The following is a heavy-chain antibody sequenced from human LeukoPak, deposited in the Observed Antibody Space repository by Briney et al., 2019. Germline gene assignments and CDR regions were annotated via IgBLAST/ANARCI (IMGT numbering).Heavy chain of an antibody. D-gene: IGHD6-13*01. J-gene: IGHJ6*02. V-gene: IGHV5-51*01. CDR2: IYPGDSDT. CDR1: GYRFTSYW. CDR3: ARALSSSPRDYYYGMDV. Sequence: GESLQISCQGSGYRFTSYWIGWGRQLPGKGLEWMGIIYPGDSDTRYSPSFQGQVTISADKSISTAYLQWSSLKASDTAMYYCARALSSSPRDYYYGMDVWGQGTTVTVSS.